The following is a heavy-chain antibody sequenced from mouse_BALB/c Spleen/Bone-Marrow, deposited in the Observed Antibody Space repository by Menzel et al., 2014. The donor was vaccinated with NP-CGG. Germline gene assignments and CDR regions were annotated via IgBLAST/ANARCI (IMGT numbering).Heavy chain of an antibody. CDR2: IRSGGTDT. Sequence: DVKLVESGGGLVKPGGSLKLSCAASGLAFSSYDMSWVRQTPEMRLEWVATIRSGGTDTYYSDSVKGRITISRDNARNTLYLQMSSLRSEDTALYYCARRRGYDYAFDYWGQGTTLTVSS. CDR1: GLAFSSYD. V-gene: IGHV5-9*02. J-gene: IGHJ2*01. CDR3: ARRRGYDYAFDY. D-gene: IGHD2-4*01.